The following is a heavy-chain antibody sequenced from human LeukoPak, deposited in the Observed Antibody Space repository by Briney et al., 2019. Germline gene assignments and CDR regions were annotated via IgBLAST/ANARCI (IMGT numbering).Heavy chain of an antibody. J-gene: IGHJ4*02. D-gene: IGHD1-26*01. CDR2: IYHGGNT. V-gene: IGHV4-38-2*01. Sequence: SETLSLTCDVSGHSIRSGSYWGWIWQPPGKGLEWIGSIYHGGNTYYNSSLKSRLIISVDTSKNQISLKLSSVAAADTAIYYCARGRGGSGDRVIFDIWGQGTLVTISS. CDR3: ARGRGGSGDRVIFDI. CDR1: GHSIRSGSY.